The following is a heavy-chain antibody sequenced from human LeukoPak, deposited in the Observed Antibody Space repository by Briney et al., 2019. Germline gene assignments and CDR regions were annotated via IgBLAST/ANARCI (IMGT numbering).Heavy chain of an antibody. Sequence: GASVKVSCKASGGTFSSYAISWVRQAPGQGLEWMGGIIPIFGTANYAQKFQGRVTITADESTSTAYMELSSLRSEDTAVYYCARAGTRGYSYGRTPFDYWDQGTLVTVSS. D-gene: IGHD5-18*01. V-gene: IGHV1-69*13. CDR3: ARAGTRGYSYGRTPFDY. J-gene: IGHJ4*02. CDR1: GGTFSSYA. CDR2: IIPIFGTA.